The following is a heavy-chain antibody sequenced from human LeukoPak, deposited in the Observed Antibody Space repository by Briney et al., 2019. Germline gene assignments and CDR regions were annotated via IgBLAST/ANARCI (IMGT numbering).Heavy chain of an antibody. CDR3: ARGGVVPGWFDP. CDR1: GGTLGSYP. V-gene: IGHV1-69*05. J-gene: IGHJ5*02. CDR2: IIPIFGTA. D-gene: IGHD3-3*01. Sequence: ASVKVSCKASGGTLGSYPISGGGRAPGKGLEGMGGIIPIFGTANYAQKFQGRVTITTDESTSTAYMELSSLRSEDTAVYYCARGGVVPGWFDPWGQGTLVTVSS.